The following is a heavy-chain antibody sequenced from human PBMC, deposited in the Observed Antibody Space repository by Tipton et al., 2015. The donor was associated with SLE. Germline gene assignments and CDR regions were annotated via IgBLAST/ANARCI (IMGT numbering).Heavy chain of an antibody. Sequence: TLSLTCTVSGGSISSGGYYWSWIRRHPGKGLEWIGYIYYGGSTYYNPSLKSRVTISVDTSKNQFSLKLSSVTAADTAVYYCARGYYDFWSGYYRGAFDIWGQGTMVTVSS. CDR3: ARGYYDFWSGYYRGAFDI. V-gene: IGHV4-31*03. CDR1: GGSISSGGYY. CDR2: IYYGGST. J-gene: IGHJ3*02. D-gene: IGHD3-3*01.